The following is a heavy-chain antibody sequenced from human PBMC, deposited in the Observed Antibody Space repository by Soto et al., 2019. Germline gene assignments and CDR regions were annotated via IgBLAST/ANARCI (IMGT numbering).Heavy chain of an antibody. Sequence: EVQLLESGGGSIQPGGSLRLSCVASGFTFSSCAMSWVRQSPGKGLEWVSSINRMDGSTYYADSVKRRLTISRDNSKNTLYLQMDSLRAEDTAVYYCAKNYYFDSWGQGTLVIVSS. J-gene: IGHJ4*02. CDR1: GFTFSSCA. CDR2: INRMDGST. V-gene: IGHV3-23*01. CDR3: AKNYYFDS.